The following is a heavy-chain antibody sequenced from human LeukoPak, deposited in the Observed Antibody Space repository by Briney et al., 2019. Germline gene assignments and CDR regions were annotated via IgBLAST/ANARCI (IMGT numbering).Heavy chain of an antibody. CDR3: ARADCSSSTCYLRRSWFDP. CDR2: ISTSSRYI. J-gene: IGHJ5*02. CDR1: GFTLSNYD. D-gene: IGHD2-2*01. V-gene: IGHV3-21*01. Sequence: GGSLRLSCAASGFTLSNYDMNWVRQAPGEGLEWVSSISTSSRYIYYKDSVRGRFTISRDDAKNSLYLEMNSLRAEDTAVYYCARADCSSSTCYLRRSWFDPWGQGTLVTVSS.